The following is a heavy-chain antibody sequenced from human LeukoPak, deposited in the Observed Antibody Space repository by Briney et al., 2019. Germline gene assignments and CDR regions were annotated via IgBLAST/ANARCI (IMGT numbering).Heavy chain of an antibody. J-gene: IGHJ4*02. CDR2: MYYSGST. CDR3: ARHIRATLPEPYFDY. CDR1: GGSISSYY. Sequence: PSETLSLTCTASGGSISSYYWSWIRQPPGKGLEWIGYMYYSGSTNYNPSLKSRVTISVDTSKNQFSLKLNSVTAADTAVYYCARHIRATLPEPYFDYWGQGTLVTVSS. D-gene: IGHD1-14*01. V-gene: IGHV4-59*08.